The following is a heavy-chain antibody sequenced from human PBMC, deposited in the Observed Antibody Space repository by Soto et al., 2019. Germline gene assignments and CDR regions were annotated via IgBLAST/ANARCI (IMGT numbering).Heavy chain of an antibody. CDR2: INHSGST. J-gene: IGHJ6*02. CDR3: ARGYDFRYYYYGMDV. D-gene: IGHD3-3*01. V-gene: IGHV4-34*01. CDR1: GGSFSGYY. Sequence: SETLSLTCAVYGGSFSGYYWSWIRQPPGKGLEWIGEINHSGSTNYNPSLKSRVTISVDTSKNQFSLKLSSVTAADTAVYYCARGYDFRYYYYGMDVWGQGTTVT.